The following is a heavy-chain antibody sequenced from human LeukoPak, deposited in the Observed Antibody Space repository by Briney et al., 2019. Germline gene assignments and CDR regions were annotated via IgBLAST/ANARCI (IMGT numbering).Heavy chain of an antibody. CDR3: ARAYGGGIAVTFDP. V-gene: IGHV4-34*01. Sequence: SETLSLTCAVYGGSFSGYYRSWIRQPPGKGLEWIGSIYYSGSTYYNPSLKSRVTISVDTSKNQFSLKLSSVTAADTAVYYCARAYGGGIAVTFDPWGQGTLVTVSS. J-gene: IGHJ5*02. D-gene: IGHD6-19*01. CDR1: GGSFSGYY. CDR2: IYYSGST.